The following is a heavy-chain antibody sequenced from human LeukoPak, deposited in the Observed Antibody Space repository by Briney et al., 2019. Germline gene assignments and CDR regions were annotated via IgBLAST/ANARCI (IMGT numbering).Heavy chain of an antibody. D-gene: IGHD5-24*01. CDR1: RFTFDDYA. V-gene: IGHV3-9*01. CDR3: AKDIWTRDDYKGMDV. Sequence: GRSLRLSCAASRFTFDDYAMHWVRQPPGKGLEWVSGISWNRGRIDYADSVKGRFTISRDNAKNSLYLQMNSLRAEDTALYYCAKDIWTRDDYKGMDVWGQGTTVTVSS. J-gene: IGHJ6*02. CDR2: ISWNRGRI.